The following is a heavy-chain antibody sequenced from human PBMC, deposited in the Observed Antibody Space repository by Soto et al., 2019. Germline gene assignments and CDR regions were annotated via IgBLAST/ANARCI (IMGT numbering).Heavy chain of an antibody. CDR3: ARDDDPAAAVLYYYCFGMDV. D-gene: IGHD6-13*01. V-gene: IGHV3-30-3*01. CDR1: GFTFSSYA. J-gene: IGHJ6*02. CDR2: ISYDGSNK. Sequence: QVQLVESGGGVVQPGRSLRLSCAASGFTFSSYAMHWVRQAPGKGLEWVAVISYDGSNKYYADSVKGRFTISRDNSKNQLCLQMNSLRAEDTAVYYCARDDDPAAAVLYYYCFGMDVWGQGSTVTVSS.